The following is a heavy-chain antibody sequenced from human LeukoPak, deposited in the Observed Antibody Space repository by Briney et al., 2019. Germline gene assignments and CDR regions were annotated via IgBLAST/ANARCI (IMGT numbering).Heavy chain of an antibody. V-gene: IGHV3-7*03. CDR1: GLTFRNYG. J-gene: IGHJ4*02. CDR3: GRALSSSSPY. Sequence: VQPGGSLRLSCVGFGLTFRNYGMNWVRQAPGTGLEWVAGMREDGGQEYYVGSVRGRFTISRDNAKNSLYLQMNSLRVEDTAVYCCGRALSSSSPYWGQGTLVTVSS. D-gene: IGHD6-6*01. CDR2: MREDGGQE.